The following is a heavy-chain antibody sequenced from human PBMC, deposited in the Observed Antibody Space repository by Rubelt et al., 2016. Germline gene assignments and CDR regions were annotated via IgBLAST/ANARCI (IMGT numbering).Heavy chain of an antibody. CDR2: FDPEDGET. D-gene: IGHD3-10*01. J-gene: IGHJ3*02. CDR3: ATRTVGVIGPHAFDI. Sequence: QVQLVQSGAEVKKPGASVKVSCKVSGYTLTELSMHWVRQAPGKGLEWMGGFDPEDGETIYAQKFQGRVTMTEATSTDTAYMELSSLRSEDTAVYYCATRTVGVIGPHAFDIWGQGTMVTVSS. V-gene: IGHV1-24*01. CDR1: GYTLTELS.